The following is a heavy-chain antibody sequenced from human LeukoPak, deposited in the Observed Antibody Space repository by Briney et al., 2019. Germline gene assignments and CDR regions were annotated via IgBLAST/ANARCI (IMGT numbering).Heavy chain of an antibody. Sequence: PSETLSLTCTVSGYSISSGYYWGWIRQSPGKGLQWIGSIYHSGTIYYNPSLKSRVTISVDTSKNQFSLKLSSVTAADTAVYYCASSGSGYSYGLFSWGQGTLVTVSS. CDR3: ASSGSGYSYGLFS. J-gene: IGHJ4*02. D-gene: IGHD5-18*01. V-gene: IGHV4-38-2*02. CDR2: IYHSGTI. CDR1: GYSISSGYY.